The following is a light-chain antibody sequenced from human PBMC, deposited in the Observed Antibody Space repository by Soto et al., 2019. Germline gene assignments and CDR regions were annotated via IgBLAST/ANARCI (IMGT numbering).Light chain of an antibody. CDR1: QGISSY. V-gene: IGKV1-9*01. CDR3: QQYNSYSIT. Sequence: IQLTQSPSCLSASVGDRVTITCRASQGISSYLGWYQQKPGKAPNLLIYAASTLQSGVPSRFSGSGSGTEFTLTISSLQPDDFATYYCQQYNSYSITFGQGTQLEIK. CDR2: AAS. J-gene: IGKJ5*01.